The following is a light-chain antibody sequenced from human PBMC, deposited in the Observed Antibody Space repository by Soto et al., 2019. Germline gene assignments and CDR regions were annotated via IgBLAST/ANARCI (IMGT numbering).Light chain of an antibody. Sequence: DIQMTQSPSTLSTSVGDRVTISCRASQSISSWLAWYQQKPGEAPNLLIYRASSLQSGVPSRFSGSGSGTEFTLTISSLQPDDFAPYYCQQYSRYSWTFGQGTKVEFK. V-gene: IGKV1-5*03. CDR3: QQYSRYSWT. CDR2: RAS. J-gene: IGKJ1*01. CDR1: QSISSW.